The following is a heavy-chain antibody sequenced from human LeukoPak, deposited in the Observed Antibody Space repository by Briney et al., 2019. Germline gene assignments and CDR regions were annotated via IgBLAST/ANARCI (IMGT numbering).Heavy chain of an antibody. CDR3: ARSLGSSWYFWFDP. V-gene: IGHV4-59*01. Sequence: SETLSLTCTVSGGSISSYYWSWIRQPPGKGLEWSGYIYYSGSTNYNPSLKSRVTISVDTSKNQFSLKLSSVTAADTAVYYCARSLGSSWYFWFDPWGQGTLVTVSS. D-gene: IGHD6-13*01. J-gene: IGHJ5*02. CDR1: GGSISSYY. CDR2: IYYSGST.